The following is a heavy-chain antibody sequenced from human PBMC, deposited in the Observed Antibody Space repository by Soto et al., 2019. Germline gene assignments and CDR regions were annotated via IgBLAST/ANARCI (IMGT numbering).Heavy chain of an antibody. CDR1: GFTFSSYS. Sequence: PGGSLRLSCAASGFTFSSYSMNWVRQAPGKGLEWVSSISSSSSYIYYADSVKGRFTISRDNAKNSLYLQMNSLRAEDTAVYYCASEGSTYYYGSGSYYRRDYFDYWGQGTLVTVSS. J-gene: IGHJ4*02. CDR3: ASEGSTYYYGSGSYYRRDYFDY. D-gene: IGHD3-10*01. V-gene: IGHV3-21*01. CDR2: ISSSSSYI.